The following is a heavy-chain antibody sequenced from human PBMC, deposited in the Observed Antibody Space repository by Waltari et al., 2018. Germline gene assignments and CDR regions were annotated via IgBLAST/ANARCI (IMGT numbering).Heavy chain of an antibody. Sequence: FSTYVMNWVRQAPGKGLEWVSSISDGGGIINYADSVKGRFTISRDNSKNTVYLQMKSLRAEDTAVYYCARGSGVDYWGQGTLVTISS. J-gene: IGHJ4*02. CDR3: ARGSGVDY. D-gene: IGHD7-27*01. V-gene: IGHV3-23*01. CDR2: ISDGGGII. CDR1: FSTYV.